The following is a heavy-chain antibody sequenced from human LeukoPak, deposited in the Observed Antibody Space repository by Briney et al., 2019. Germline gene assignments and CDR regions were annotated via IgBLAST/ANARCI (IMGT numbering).Heavy chain of an antibody. J-gene: IGHJ4*02. D-gene: IGHD2-2*01. CDR2: ISGSGGNT. Sequence: GGSLRLSCAASGFTFSNYAMSWVRQAPGKGLEWVSVISGSGGNTYYADSVKGRFTISRDNSKNTLDLQMNSPRAEDTAVYYCAKAKTPSCYAALDYWGQGTLVTVSS. CDR1: GFTFSNYA. CDR3: AKAKTPSCYAALDY. V-gene: IGHV3-23*01.